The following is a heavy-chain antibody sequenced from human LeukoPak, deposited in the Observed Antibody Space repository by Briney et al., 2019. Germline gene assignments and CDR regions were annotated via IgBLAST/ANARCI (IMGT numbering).Heavy chain of an antibody. Sequence: PGGSLRLSCAASGFTFSSYSMNWVRQAPGEGLEWVSSISSSSSYIYYADSVKGRFTISRDNAKNSLYLQMNSLRAEDTAVYYCARGDTYYYDSSGYSSAEYFQHWGQGTLVTVSS. CDR3: ARGDTYYYDSSGYSSAEYFQH. J-gene: IGHJ1*01. CDR1: GFTFSSYS. D-gene: IGHD3-22*01. V-gene: IGHV3-21*01. CDR2: ISSSSSYI.